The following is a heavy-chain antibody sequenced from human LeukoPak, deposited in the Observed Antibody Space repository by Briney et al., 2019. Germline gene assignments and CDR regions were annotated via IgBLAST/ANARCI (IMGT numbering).Heavy chain of an antibody. V-gene: IGHV1-18*01. CDR3: ARDGSGWYSYYYYMDV. J-gene: IGHJ6*03. CDR1: GYTFTSYG. D-gene: IGHD6-19*01. CDR2: ISAYNGDT. Sequence: GASVKVSCKASGYTFTSYGFSWVRQAPGQGLEWMGWISAYNGDTKYALNLQGRVTMTTDTSTSTAYMELRSLRSDDTAVYYCARDGSGWYSYYYYMDVWGKGTTVTVSS.